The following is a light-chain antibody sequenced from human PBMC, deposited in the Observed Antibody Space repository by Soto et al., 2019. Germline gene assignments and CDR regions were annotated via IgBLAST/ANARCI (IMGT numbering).Light chain of an antibody. CDR1: QSVSSS. Sequence: EIVLTQSPDTLSLSPGERATLSCRASQSVSSSFAWYQQKPGQAPRSLLYDASNRATGIPARFSGSGSWTEFTLTISSLEPADFAVYYCQQRSNYQLTFGQGTRLEIK. CDR3: QQRSNYQLT. V-gene: IGKV3-11*01. CDR2: DAS. J-gene: IGKJ5*01.